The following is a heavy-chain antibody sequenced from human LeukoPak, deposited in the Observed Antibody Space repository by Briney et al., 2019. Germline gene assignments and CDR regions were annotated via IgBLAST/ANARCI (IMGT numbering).Heavy chain of an antibody. Sequence: GGSLRLSCAASGFTFSSYGMHWVRQAPGKGLEWVAVIWYDGSSKYYADSVKGRFTISRDNSKNTLYLQMNSLRAEDTAVYYCASVYGSGTALDYWGQGTLVTVSS. CDR2: IWYDGSSK. CDR3: ASVYGSGTALDY. J-gene: IGHJ4*02. D-gene: IGHD3-10*01. CDR1: GFTFSSYG. V-gene: IGHV3-33*01.